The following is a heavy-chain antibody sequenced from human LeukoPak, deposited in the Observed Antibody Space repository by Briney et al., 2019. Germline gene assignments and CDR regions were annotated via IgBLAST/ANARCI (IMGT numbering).Heavy chain of an antibody. D-gene: IGHD3-16*01. Sequence: SETLSLTCTVSGGSISSGSYYWSWIRQPPGKGLEWIVYISYSGSTNYNPSLESRVTISVDTSKNQFSLKLKSVTAADTAVYYCAREYYSSFGAGYYYYYIDVWGKGTTVTVSS. CDR3: AREYYSSFGAGYYYYYIDV. J-gene: IGHJ6*03. CDR1: GGSISSGSYY. V-gene: IGHV4-61*01. CDR2: ISYSGST.